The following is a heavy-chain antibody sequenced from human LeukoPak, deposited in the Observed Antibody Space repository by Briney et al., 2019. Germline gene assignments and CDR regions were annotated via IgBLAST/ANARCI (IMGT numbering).Heavy chain of an antibody. CDR3: VRLGRYRIDY. CDR1: GSIFHNYR. Sequence: GASLEISCEGAGSIFHNYRSSGLRQQPGEGQEWMGTFHPTDSYTNYSPSFQGHDTIALDKSSSTAYLQWSGLRASDTAMYYYVRLGRYRIDYWGQGALVTVSS. J-gene: IGHJ4*02. V-gene: IGHV5-10-1*01. CDR2: FHPTDSYT. D-gene: IGHD3-16*02.